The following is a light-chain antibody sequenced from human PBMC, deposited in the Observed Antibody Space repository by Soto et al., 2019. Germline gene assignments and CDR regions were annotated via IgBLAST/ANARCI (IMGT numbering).Light chain of an antibody. CDR3: SSYTSSSTLGV. CDR1: SSDVGGYNY. J-gene: IGLJ1*01. Sequence: QSVLTQPASVSGSPGQSITISCTGTSSDVGGYNYVSWYQQHPGKAPKLMIYDVSNRPSGVSNRFSGSKSGNTASLTISGLQAEDEADYSCSSYTSSSTLGVFGIGTKVTVL. V-gene: IGLV2-14*01. CDR2: DVS.